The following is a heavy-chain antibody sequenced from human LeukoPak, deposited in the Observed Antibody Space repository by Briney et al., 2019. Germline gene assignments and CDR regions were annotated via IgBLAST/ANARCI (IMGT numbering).Heavy chain of an antibody. D-gene: IGHD3-22*01. CDR3: AKGKYYDSSGYPDY. Sequence: PGGSLRLSCAASGFTFSSYAMSWVRQAPGKGLEWVSAISGSGGSTYYADSVKGRFTISRDNSKNTLYLQMNSLRAEDTAVYYCAKGKYYDSSGYPDYWGQGTPVTVSS. V-gene: IGHV3-23*01. CDR2: ISGSGGST. CDR1: GFTFSSYA. J-gene: IGHJ4*02.